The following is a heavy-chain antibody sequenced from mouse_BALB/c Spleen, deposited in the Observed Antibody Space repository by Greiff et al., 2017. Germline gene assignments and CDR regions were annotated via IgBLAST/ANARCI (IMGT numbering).Heavy chain of an antibody. CDR2: ISSGSSTI. J-gene: IGHJ2*01. D-gene: IGHD2-14*01. Sequence: EVKLMESGGDLVKPGGSLKLSCAASGFTFSSFGMHWVRQAPEKGLEWVAYISSGSSTIYYADTVKGRFTISRDNPKNTLFLQMTSLRSEDTAMYYCARGEVSDYWGQGTTLTVSS. CDR1: GFTFSSFG. CDR3: ARGEVSDY. V-gene: IGHV5-17*02.